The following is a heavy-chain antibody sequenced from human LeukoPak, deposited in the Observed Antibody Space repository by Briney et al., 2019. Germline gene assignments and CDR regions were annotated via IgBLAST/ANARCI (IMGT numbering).Heavy chain of an antibody. V-gene: IGHV3-49*04. CDR2: IRSEAFGWTT. D-gene: IGHD3-10*02. CDR3: TRDAYMLGKY. Sequence: GGALRLSCTASGFTFGDDAMTWVRQAPGKGLGWVGFIRSEAFGWTTEYAASVNGRFTMSKDDTKSIAYLQMNSLKTEDTAVYYCTRDAYMLGKYWGQGTLVTVSS. J-gene: IGHJ4*02. CDR1: GFTFGDDA.